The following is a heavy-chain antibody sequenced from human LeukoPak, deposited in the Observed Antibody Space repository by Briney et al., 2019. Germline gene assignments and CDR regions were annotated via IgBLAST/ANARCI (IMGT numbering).Heavy chain of an antibody. V-gene: IGHV3-30*04. J-gene: IGHJ4*02. Sequence: PGRSLRFSCAASGFTFSSNAMHCVRQAPGKGLEWVAIISYDGSNKYYADSVKGRFTISRDNSKNTLYLQMNSLRAEDTAVYYCARQGSSGWSGNFEYWGQGTLVTVSS. CDR2: ISYDGSNK. CDR3: ARQGSSGWSGNFEY. D-gene: IGHD6-19*01. CDR1: GFTFSSNA.